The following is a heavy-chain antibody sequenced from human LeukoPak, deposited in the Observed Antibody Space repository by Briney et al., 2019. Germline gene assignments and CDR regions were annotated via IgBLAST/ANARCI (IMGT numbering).Heavy chain of an antibody. V-gene: IGHV3-30*18. CDR2: ISYDGSNK. D-gene: IGHD4-11*01. CDR3: AKEIVYSNYYFDY. CDR1: GFTFSDYG. Sequence: GRSLRLSCAASGFTFSDYGMHWVRQAPDKGLEWVAVISYDGSNKYYADSVKGRFTISRDNSKNTLYLQMNSLRAEDTAVYYCAKEIVYSNYYFDYWGQGTLVTVSS. J-gene: IGHJ4*02.